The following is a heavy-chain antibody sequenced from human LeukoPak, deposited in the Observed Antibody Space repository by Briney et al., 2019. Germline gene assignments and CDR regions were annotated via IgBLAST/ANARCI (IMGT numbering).Heavy chain of an antibody. D-gene: IGHD6-13*01. Sequence: SETLSLTCTVSGGSISGSSYYWGWIRQPPGKGLEWIGSIYYSGSTYYNPSLKSRVTISVDTSKNQFSLKLSSVTAADTAVYYCARDHSSSWYKYWFDPWGQGTLVTVSS. V-gene: IGHV4-39*07. CDR2: IYYSGST. CDR1: GGSISGSSYY. CDR3: ARDHSSSWYKYWFDP. J-gene: IGHJ5*02.